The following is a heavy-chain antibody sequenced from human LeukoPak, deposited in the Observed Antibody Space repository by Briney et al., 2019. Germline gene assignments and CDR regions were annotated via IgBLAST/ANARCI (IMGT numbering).Heavy chain of an antibody. CDR2: IYGGGST. Sequence: PGGSLRLFCAASGFTVNNNYVSWVRQAPGKGLEWVSVIYGGGSTYYADSVKGRFTISRDNSKNTVYLQMNSLRAEDAAVYYCARVQRSSNWFDPWGQGTLVTVSS. CDR3: ARVQRSSNWFDP. V-gene: IGHV3-53*01. CDR1: GFTVNNNY. J-gene: IGHJ5*02. D-gene: IGHD5-24*01.